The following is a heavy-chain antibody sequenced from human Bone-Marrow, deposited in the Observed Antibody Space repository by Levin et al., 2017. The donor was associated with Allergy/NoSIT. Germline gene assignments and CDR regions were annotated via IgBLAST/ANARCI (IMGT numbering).Heavy chain of an antibody. CDR1: GLSFSNYD. V-gene: IGHV3-21*06. D-gene: IGHD3-16*01. CDR2: ISSGSSHI. Sequence: GESLKISCAASGLSFSNYDMNWVRQAPGKWLEWVSSISSGSSHIDYADSVKGRFTISRDNAKNSLYLQMNSLRLEDTAVYFCASWAMFYYDGSDFDYFYYGMDVWGQGTTVTVSS. CDR3: ASWAMFYYDGSDFDYFYYGMDV. J-gene: IGHJ6*02.